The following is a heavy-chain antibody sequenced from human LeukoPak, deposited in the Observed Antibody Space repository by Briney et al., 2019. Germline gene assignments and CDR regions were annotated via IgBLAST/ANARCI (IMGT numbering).Heavy chain of an antibody. J-gene: IGHJ4*02. CDR3: ARDQVAVTYCFDY. Sequence: GASVKVSCKASGDTFTGYYMHWVRQAPGQGLEWMGWINPNGGGTNYAQKFQGRVTMTRDTSISTAYMELSRLGSDDTAVYYCARDQVAVTYCFDYWGQGTLVTVSS. D-gene: IGHD3-22*01. V-gene: IGHV1-2*02. CDR2: INPNGGGT. CDR1: GDTFTGYY.